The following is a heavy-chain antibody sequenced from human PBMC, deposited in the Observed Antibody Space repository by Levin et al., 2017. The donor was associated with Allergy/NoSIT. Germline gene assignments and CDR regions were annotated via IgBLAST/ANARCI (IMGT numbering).Heavy chain of an antibody. CDR3: ARVAGYSYGYYFDY. J-gene: IGHJ4*02. Sequence: QTLSLTCAVSGGSISSGGYSWSWIRQPPGKGLEWIGNIYLSGSTNDNPSLKSRVTMSVDRSKNQFTLKLSYVTAADTAVYYCARVAGYSYGYYFDYWGPGTLVTVSS. D-gene: IGHD5-18*01. CDR1: GGSISSGGYS. CDR2: IYLSGST. V-gene: IGHV4-30-2*01.